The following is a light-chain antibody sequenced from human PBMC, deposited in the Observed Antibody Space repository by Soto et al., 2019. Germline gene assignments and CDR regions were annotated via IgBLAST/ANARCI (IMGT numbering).Light chain of an antibody. CDR1: QSVSSN. CDR3: QQYGGVPYT. V-gene: IGKV3-15*01. CDR2: GAS. J-gene: IGKJ2*01. Sequence: IVLTQSPATLSVSPGEKATLSCRASQSVSSNLAWYQQKPGQAPRLLMYGASTRATAIPARFSGSGSGTDFTLTISRLEPEDFAIYYCQQYGGVPYTFGQGTKLEIK.